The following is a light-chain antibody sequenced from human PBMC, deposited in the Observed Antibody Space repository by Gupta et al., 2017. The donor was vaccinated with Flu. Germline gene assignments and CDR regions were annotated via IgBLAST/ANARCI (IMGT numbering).Light chain of an antibody. CDR1: QSINSAY. J-gene: IGKJ3*01. Sequence: DRATLSCRASQSINSAYLAWYQQKPGQAPRLLIQGGSSRFTGVPDRFSGGGSGTDFTLTISGLEPEDFAVYFCQQYDTSPLTFGPGTKVEIK. CDR2: GGS. CDR3: QQYDTSPLT. V-gene: IGKV3-20*01.